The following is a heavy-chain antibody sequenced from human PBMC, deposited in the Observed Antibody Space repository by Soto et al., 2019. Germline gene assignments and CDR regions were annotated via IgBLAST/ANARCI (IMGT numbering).Heavy chain of an antibody. CDR3: ARAGWSSSWYFDY. V-gene: IGHV4-59*01. CDR2: IFYSGIT. D-gene: IGHD6-13*01. J-gene: IGHJ4*02. Sequence: PSETLSLTCTVSDGSISNYYWSWIRQPPGKGLEWIGYIFYSGITNYNPSLKSRVTISVDTSKNQFSLKLSSVTAADTAVYYCARAGWSSSWYFDYWGQGSLVTVSS. CDR1: DGSISNYY.